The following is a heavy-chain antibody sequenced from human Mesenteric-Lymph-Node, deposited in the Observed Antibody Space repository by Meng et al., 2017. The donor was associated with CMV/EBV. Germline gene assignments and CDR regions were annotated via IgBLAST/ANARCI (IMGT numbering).Heavy chain of an antibody. J-gene: IGHJ4*02. CDR1: GFTFSSCW. D-gene: IGHD1-1*01. V-gene: IGHV3-7*01. CDR3: ARGWNAPSY. CDR2: IKEDGSEK. Sequence: GESLKIPRAASGFTFSSCWMSGVRQAPGKGLEWVANIKEDGSEKYYVDSVKGRFTISRDNAKNSLYLQMNSLRAEDTAVYYCARGWNAPSYWGQGTLVTVSS.